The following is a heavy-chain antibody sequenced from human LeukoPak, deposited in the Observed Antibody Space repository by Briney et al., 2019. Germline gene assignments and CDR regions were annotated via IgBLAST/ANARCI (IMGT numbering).Heavy chain of an antibody. V-gene: IGHV1-46*01. J-gene: IGHJ4*02. D-gene: IGHD3-10*01. CDR3: AREYLITMVRGGFVY. Sequence: ASVKVSCKASGYTFTSYDINWVRQATGQGLEWMGIINPSGGSTSYAQKFQGRVTMTRDTSTSTVYMELSSLRSEDTAVYYCAREYLITMVRGGFVYWGQGTLVTVSS. CDR1: GYTFTSYD. CDR2: INPSGGST.